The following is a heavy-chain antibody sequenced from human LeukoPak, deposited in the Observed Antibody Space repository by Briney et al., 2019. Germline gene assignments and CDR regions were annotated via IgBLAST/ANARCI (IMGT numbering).Heavy chain of an antibody. V-gene: IGHV4-34*01. J-gene: IGHJ4*02. CDR2: INHSGST. D-gene: IGHD6-25*01. CDR3: ARDPSGYYFDY. CDR1: GGSLSGYY. Sequence: SETLSLTCAVYGGSLSGYYWSWIRQPPGKGLEWIGEINHSGSTNYNPSLKSRVTISVDTSKNQFSLKLGTVTAADTAVYYCARDPSGYYFDYWGQGTLVTVSS.